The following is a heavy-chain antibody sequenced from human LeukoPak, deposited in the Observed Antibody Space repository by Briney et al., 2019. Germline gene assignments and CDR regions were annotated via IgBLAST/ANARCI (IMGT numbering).Heavy chain of an antibody. CDR3: ARETGYSGYVPFDY. D-gene: IGHD5-12*01. V-gene: IGHV1-3*01. CDR1: GYTFTSYA. Sequence: GASVKFSCKASGYTFTSYAMHWVRQAPGQRLEWMGWINAGNGNTKYSQKFQGRVTITRDTSASTAYMELSSLRSEDTAVYYCARETGYSGYVPFDYWGQGTLVTVSS. CDR2: INAGNGNT. J-gene: IGHJ4*02.